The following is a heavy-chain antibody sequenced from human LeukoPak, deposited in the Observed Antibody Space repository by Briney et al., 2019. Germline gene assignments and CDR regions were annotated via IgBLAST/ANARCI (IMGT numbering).Heavy chain of an antibody. CDR3: ARGALRGSYSLFDY. J-gene: IGHJ4*02. Sequence: GGSLRLSCAASGFTFSSHAIHWVRQAPGKGLEWVAVIWFDGSNKYYADSVKGRFTISRDNSKNTLYLQMNSLRAEDTAVYYCARGALRGSYSLFDYWGQGTLVTVSS. CDR1: GFTFSSHA. D-gene: IGHD1-26*01. CDR2: IWFDGSNK. V-gene: IGHV3-33*01.